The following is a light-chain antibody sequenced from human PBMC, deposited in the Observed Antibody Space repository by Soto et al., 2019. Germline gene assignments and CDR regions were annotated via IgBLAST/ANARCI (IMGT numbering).Light chain of an antibody. Sequence: SALTQPSAVSGSPGQSITISCTGTSSDVGSYNYVSWYQQHPGKAPKLLIYDFSDRPSGVVNRFSVSKSGNTASLTISGIQPENEAHYYCRSYTSNRTYVFGISPKVTVL. CDR2: DFS. V-gene: IGLV2-14*01. J-gene: IGLJ1*01. CDR1: SSDVGSYNY. CDR3: RSYTSNRTYV.